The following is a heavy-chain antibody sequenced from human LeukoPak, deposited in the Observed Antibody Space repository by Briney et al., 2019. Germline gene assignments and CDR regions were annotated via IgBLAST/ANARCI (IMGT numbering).Heavy chain of an antibody. CDR2: INWNGGST. V-gene: IGHV3-20*04. CDR1: GFTFGDYA. J-gene: IGHJ4*02. D-gene: IGHD3-22*01. CDR3: ARATHYYESSGYDY. Sequence: GGSLRLSCTASGFTFGDYAMSWFRQAPGKGLEWVSGINWNGGSTGYADSVKGRFTISRDNAKNSLYLQMNSLRAEDTALYYCARATHYYESSGYDYWGQGTLVTVSS.